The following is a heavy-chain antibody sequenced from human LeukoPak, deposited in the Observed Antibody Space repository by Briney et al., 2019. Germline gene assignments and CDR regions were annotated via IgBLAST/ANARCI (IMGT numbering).Heavy chain of an antibody. CDR2: INSDGSTT. CDR3: ASLQNVPSYYYYYVMDV. CDR1: GFTFSNYW. Sequence: HPGGSLRLSCAASGFTFSNYWMHWVRHAPGKGLVWVSRINSDGSTTNYADSVKGRFTISRDNAKNTLFLQMNSLRAEDTAVYYCASLQNVPSYYYYYVMDVWGQGTTVTVSS. D-gene: IGHD2/OR15-2a*01. V-gene: IGHV3-74*01. J-gene: IGHJ6*02.